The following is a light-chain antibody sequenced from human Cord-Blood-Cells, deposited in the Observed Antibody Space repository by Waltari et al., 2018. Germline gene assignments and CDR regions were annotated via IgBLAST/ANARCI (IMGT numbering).Light chain of an antibody. V-gene: IGLV2-14*03. J-gene: IGLJ1*01. CDR3: SSYTSSSTYV. CDR1: SSDVGGYNY. Sequence: QSALTQPASVSGSPGQSMTISCPATSSDVGGYNYVSWYQQHPGKAPQLMIYDVSNRPSGVSNRFSGSKSGNTASLTISGLQAEDEADYYCSSYTSSSTYVFGTGTKVTVL. CDR2: DVS.